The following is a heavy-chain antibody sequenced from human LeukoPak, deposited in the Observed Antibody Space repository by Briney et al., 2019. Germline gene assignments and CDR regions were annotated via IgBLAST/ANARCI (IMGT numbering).Heavy chain of an antibody. CDR2: ISWDGGTT. D-gene: IGHD3-3*01. CDR1: GFIFDNYA. J-gene: IGHJ6*03. Sequence: GGSLRLSCAASGFIFDNYAMHWVRQAPGKGLEWVSLISWDGGTTYYVDSVKGRFTISRDNSKNSLYLQMNSLRAEDTAVYYCAREMVFGVVIIGNYMDVWGKGTTVTVSS. V-gene: IGHV3-43D*03. CDR3: AREMVFGVVIIGNYMDV.